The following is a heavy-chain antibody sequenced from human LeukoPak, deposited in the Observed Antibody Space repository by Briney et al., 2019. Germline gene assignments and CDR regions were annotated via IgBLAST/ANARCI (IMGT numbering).Heavy chain of an antibody. CDR1: GGSFSGYY. D-gene: IGHD1-1*01. V-gene: IGHV4-34*01. CDR2: INHSGST. Sequence: SETLSLTCAVYGGSFSGYYWSWIRQPPGKGLEWIGEINHSGSTNYNPSLKSRVTISVDTSKNQFSLRLSSVTAADTAVYYCARGRTIGSYFDYWGQGTLVTVSS. CDR3: ARGRTIGSYFDY. J-gene: IGHJ4*02.